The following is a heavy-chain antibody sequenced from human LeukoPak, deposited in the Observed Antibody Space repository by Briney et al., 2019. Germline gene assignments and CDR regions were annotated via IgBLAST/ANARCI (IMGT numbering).Heavy chain of an antibody. J-gene: IGHJ4*02. CDR1: GFTFSSYS. CDR2: ISSSSNTI. Sequence: GGSLRLSCAASGFTFSSYSMNWVRQAPGKGLEWVSYISSSSNTIYYADSVKGRFTISRDNAKNSLFLQMNSLRDEDTAVYYCARVSSSWFYYFDYWGQGTLVTVSS. CDR3: ARVSSSWFYYFDY. D-gene: IGHD6-13*01. V-gene: IGHV3-48*02.